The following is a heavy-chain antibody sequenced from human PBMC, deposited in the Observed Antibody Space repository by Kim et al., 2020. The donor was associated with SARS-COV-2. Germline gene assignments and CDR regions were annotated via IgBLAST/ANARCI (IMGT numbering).Heavy chain of an antibody. V-gene: IGHV3-23*01. D-gene: IGHD3-3*01. Sequence: GGSLRLSCAASGFTFSSYAMSWVRQAPGKGLEWVSAISGSGGSTYYADSVKGRFTISRDNSKNTLYLQMNSLRAEDTAVYYCAKAYDFWSGYQAYYGMDVWGQGTTVTVSS. CDR2: ISGSGGST. CDR1: GFTFSSYA. CDR3: AKAYDFWSGYQAYYGMDV. J-gene: IGHJ6*02.